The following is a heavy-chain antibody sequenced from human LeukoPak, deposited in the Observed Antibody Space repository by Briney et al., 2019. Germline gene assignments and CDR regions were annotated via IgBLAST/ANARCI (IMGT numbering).Heavy chain of an antibody. V-gene: IGHV3-30*04. D-gene: IGHD4-23*01. CDR2: ISYDGSNK. CDR3: AKKGDYGGNFDF. CDR1: GFTFSSYA. J-gene: IGHJ4*02. Sequence: GGSLRLSCAASGFTFSSYAMHWVRQAPGKGLEWVAVISYDGSNKYYADSVKGRFTISRDNSKNTLYLQMHSLRAEDTALYYCAKKGDYGGNFDFWGQGTLVTVSS.